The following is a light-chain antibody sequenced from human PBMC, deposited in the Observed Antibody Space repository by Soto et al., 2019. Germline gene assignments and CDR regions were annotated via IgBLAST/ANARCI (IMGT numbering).Light chain of an antibody. CDR1: NVGSES. CDR2: SDG. CDR3: QVWDSSSDHVI. Sequence: SYELTQPPSVSVAPGKTATITCGGHNVGSESVHWYQQRPGQAPVLVIYSDGDRPSAIPERFSGSKSGNTATLTIGRVEAGDAADYYCQVWDSSSDHVIFGGGTKVTVL. J-gene: IGLJ2*01. V-gene: IGLV3-21*04.